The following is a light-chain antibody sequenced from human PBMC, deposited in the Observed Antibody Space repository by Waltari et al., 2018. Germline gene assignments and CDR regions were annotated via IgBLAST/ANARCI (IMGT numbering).Light chain of an antibody. V-gene: IGKV3-11*01. CDR3: LQRSKLLALS. J-gene: IGKJ4*01. CDR1: RSVSRY. CDR2: DAS. Sequence: EIVLTQTPATLSLSPGEKATLPSTARRSVSRYLAWYQQKPGQAPRLLIYDASNRAPGIPARFSGSGSGTDFTLTISSLEPEDFAVYYCLQRSKLLALSFGGGTKVEIK.